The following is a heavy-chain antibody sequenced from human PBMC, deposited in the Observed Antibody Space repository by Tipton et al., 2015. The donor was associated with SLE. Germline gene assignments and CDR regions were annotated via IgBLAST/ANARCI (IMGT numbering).Heavy chain of an antibody. V-gene: IGHV4-34*01. D-gene: IGHD5-12*01. CDR1: GGSFGGYY. CDR3: ARGPRFTVRDRVVATFDS. CDR2: INHSGSA. Sequence: LRLSCDVSGGSFGGYYLNWIRQSPGKGLQWIGEINHSGSARYNPSLKSSVTISLDTSKNQFSLKMSSVTAEDTAVYYCARGPRFTVRDRVVATFDSWGQGTLVTVSS. J-gene: IGHJ4*02.